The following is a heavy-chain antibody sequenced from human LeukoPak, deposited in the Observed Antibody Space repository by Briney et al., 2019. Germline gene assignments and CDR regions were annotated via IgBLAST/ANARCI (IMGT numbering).Heavy chain of an antibody. Sequence: ASVKVSCKASGYTFTHYGIAWVRQAPGQGLEWMAWISTYNGDTYYAQKLRDRVTVTTETPTSTVYMELRSLRSDDTAVYYCARDPSNTSGWYTYFDFWGQGTLVTVSS. CDR1: GYTFTHYG. CDR3: ARDPSNTSGWYTYFDF. J-gene: IGHJ4*02. V-gene: IGHV1-18*04. D-gene: IGHD6-19*01. CDR2: ISTYNGDT.